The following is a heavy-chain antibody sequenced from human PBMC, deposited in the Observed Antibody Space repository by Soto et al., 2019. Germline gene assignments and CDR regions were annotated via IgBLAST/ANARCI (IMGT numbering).Heavy chain of an antibody. Sequence: ASVKVSCKASGGTFSSYAISWVRQAPGQGLEWMGWIIPNSGGTNYAQKFQGWVTITRDTSISTAYMELSRLRSDDTAVYYCARTMVRGVNHAFDIWGQGTMVTVSS. CDR1: GGTFSSYA. CDR2: IIPNSGGT. V-gene: IGHV1-2*04. D-gene: IGHD3-10*01. J-gene: IGHJ3*02. CDR3: ARTMVRGVNHAFDI.